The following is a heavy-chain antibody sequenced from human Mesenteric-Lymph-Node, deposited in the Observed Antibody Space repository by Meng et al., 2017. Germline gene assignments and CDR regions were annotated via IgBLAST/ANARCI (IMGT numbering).Heavy chain of an antibody. J-gene: IGHJ4*02. D-gene: IGHD3-10*01. Sequence: QGQLQQWGPGLVKPSQTLSLTCTVSGGSISSGGFYWSWIRQPPGKGLEWIGHIYYSGSTNYNPSLKSRVTISVDTSKNQFSLKLSSVTATDTAVYYCARQSGYFDYWGQGTLVTVSS. CDR2: IYYSGST. V-gene: IGHV4-61*02. CDR1: GGSISSGGFY. CDR3: ARQSGYFDY.